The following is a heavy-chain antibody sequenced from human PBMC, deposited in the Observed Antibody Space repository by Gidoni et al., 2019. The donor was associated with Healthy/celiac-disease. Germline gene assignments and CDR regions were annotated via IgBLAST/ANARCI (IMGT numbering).Heavy chain of an antibody. CDR3: ARGSGSGSYR. Sequence: VKLVESRGGLIHPRGYLLLSCAASGFTVSSKYMSWVRQAPGKGLEWVSVIDSGGSTYYADSMKGRFTISRDNSKNTLYLQMNSLRAEDTAVYYCARGSGSGSYRWDQGTLVNDSS. V-gene: IGHV3-66*01. D-gene: IGHD1-26*01. J-gene: IGHJ4*02. CDR1: GFTVSSKY. CDR2: IDSGGST.